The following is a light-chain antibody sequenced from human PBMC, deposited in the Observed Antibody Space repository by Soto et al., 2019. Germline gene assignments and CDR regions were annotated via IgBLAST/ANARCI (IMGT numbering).Light chain of an antibody. Sequence: EMQMTQSPSSVSASVGYRVTMTCRASQGISTRLAWYQQKPGKAPKLLIYDAFTLQSGVPSRFSGSGSGTEFTLTISSLQPEDFATYYCQEATRIPITFGQGTRLEIK. CDR3: QEATRIPIT. V-gene: IGKV1-12*01. J-gene: IGKJ5*01. CDR2: DAF. CDR1: QGISTR.